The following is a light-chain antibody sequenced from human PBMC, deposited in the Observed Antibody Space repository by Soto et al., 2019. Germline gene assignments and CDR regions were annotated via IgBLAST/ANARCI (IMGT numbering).Light chain of an antibody. V-gene: IGKV1-9*01. Sequence: DIQLTQSPSFLSASVGDRVTITCRASQGLSSDLAWYQQKPGKAPKLLIYAASTLQSGVPSRFSGSGSGTEVTLTISSLQPEDFATYYCQQLNSYPITFGQGTRLEIK. CDR2: AAS. CDR3: QQLNSYPIT. J-gene: IGKJ5*01. CDR1: QGLSSD.